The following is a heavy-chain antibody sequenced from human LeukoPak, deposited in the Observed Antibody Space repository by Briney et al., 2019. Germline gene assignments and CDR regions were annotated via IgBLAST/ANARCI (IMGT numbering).Heavy chain of an antibody. Sequence: GGSLRLSCAASGLTFSIHWMNWVRQAPGKGLECVANINQDGSDKYYVDSVKGRFTISRDNTKNSLYLQMNSLRAEDTAVYYCARDHHRRLYDSQARDTFDIWGQGTMVTVSS. CDR1: GLTFSIHW. V-gene: IGHV3-7*01. J-gene: IGHJ3*02. CDR2: INQDGSDK. CDR3: ARDHHRRLYDSQARDTFDI. D-gene: IGHD3-22*01.